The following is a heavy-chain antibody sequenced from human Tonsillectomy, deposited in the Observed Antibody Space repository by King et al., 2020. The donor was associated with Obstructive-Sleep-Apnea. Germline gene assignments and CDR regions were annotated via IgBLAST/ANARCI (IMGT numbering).Heavy chain of an antibody. Sequence: QLVQSGGGVVQPGGSLRLSCAASGFTFSNYGMHWVLQAPGKGLEWVAFIRYDGSIKYYLESVKGRFIISRDDSKNTLYLQINSLRTEDTAVYYCARGGGYWYFDLWGRGTLVTVSS. J-gene: IGHJ2*01. V-gene: IGHV3-30*02. CDR2: IRYDGSIK. CDR3: ARGGGYWYFDL. D-gene: IGHD3-16*01. CDR1: GFTFSNYG.